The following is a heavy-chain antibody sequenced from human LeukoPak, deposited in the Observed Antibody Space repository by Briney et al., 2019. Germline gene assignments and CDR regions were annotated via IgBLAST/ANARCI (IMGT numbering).Heavy chain of an antibody. CDR1: GGSITSYY. CDR3: ARDWRRNYYGSGSYLHFDY. J-gene: IGHJ4*02. V-gene: IGHV4-59*01. CDR2: ISYSGST. D-gene: IGHD3-10*01. Sequence: NPSETLSLTCTVSGGSITSYYWSWIRQPPGKGLEWIAYISYSGSTNSNPSLKSRVTISVDTSKNQFSLRLTSVTAADTAVYYCARDWRRNYYGSGSYLHFDYWGQGTLVTVSS.